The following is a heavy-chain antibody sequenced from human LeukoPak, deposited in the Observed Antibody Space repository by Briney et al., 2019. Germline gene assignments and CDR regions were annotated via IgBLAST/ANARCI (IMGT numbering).Heavy chain of an antibody. CDR2: IIPIFGTA. D-gene: IGHD5-18*01. V-gene: IGHV1-69*06. Sequence: ASVKVSCKASGGTFSSYAISWVRQAPGHGLEWMGGIIPIFGTANYAQKFQRRVTITADKSTSTAYMELSSLKSEDTAVYCCSRSVDTAVTDAFDIWGQGTMVTVSS. CDR1: GGTFSSYA. J-gene: IGHJ3*02. CDR3: SRSVDTAVTDAFDI.